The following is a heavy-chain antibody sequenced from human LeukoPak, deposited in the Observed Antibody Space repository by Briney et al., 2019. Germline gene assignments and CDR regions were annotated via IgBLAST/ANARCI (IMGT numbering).Heavy chain of an antibody. D-gene: IGHD1-26*01. J-gene: IGHJ4*02. CDR1: AFTFSDYW. V-gene: IGHV3-7*01. Sequence: GGSLRLSCAASAFTFSDYWMSWVRQAPGKGLEWVANINQDGGEKYYVDSVKGRFTISRDNAKNSLYLQMNSLRAEDTAVYFCARDKEVGATRLDYWGQGTLVTVS. CDR2: INQDGGEK. CDR3: ARDKEVGATRLDY.